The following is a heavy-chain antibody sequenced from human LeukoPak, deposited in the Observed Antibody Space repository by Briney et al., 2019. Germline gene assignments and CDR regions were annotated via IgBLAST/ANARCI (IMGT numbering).Heavy chain of an antibody. CDR1: GFTFSSYA. CDR2: ISGSGGST. J-gene: IGHJ6*03. CDR3: AKFGEYYYYYMDV. D-gene: IGHD3-10*01. Sequence: GGSPRLSCAASGFTFSSYAMSWVRQAPGKGLEWVSAISGSGGSTYYADSVKGRFTISRDNSKNTLYLQMNSLRAEDTAVYYCAKFGEYYYYYMDVWGKGTTVTVSS. V-gene: IGHV3-23*01.